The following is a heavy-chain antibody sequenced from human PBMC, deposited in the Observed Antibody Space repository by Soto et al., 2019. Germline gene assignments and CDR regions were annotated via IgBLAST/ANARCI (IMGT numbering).Heavy chain of an antibody. CDR3: ARDLLTGYYSPTQDY. CDR2: IRSKAYGGTA. D-gene: IGHD3-9*01. Sequence: GGSLRLSCATSGFNFADYVLSWVRQAPGKGLEWVGYIRSKAYGGTADYAASVTGRFTISRDDSKSIAYLQMNSLKTEDTAVYYCARDLLTGYYSPTQDYWGQGTLVTVSS. V-gene: IGHV3-49*04. CDR1: GFNFADYV. J-gene: IGHJ4*02.